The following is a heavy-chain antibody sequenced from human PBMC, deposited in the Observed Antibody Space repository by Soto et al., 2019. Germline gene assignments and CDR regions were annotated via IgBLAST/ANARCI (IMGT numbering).Heavy chain of an antibody. V-gene: IGHV4-31*03. Sequence: SETLSLTCTVSGGSISSGGYFWTWIRQHPGKGLEWIGYTYYRGRTYYNPSLKSRVTISVDTSKNQFSLKLSSVTAADTAVYYCARQLYYYDSSGEGEYFDYWGQGTLVTVSS. CDR2: TYYRGRT. D-gene: IGHD3-22*01. CDR1: GGSISSGGYF. CDR3: ARQLYYYDSSGEGEYFDY. J-gene: IGHJ4*02.